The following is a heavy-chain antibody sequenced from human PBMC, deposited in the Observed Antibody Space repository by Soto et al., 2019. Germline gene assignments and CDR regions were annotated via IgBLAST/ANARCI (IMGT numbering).Heavy chain of an antibody. CDR2: IDPSDSYT. CDR3: ASPQTGRVVRGVLRSYYYYGMDV. J-gene: IGHJ6*02. Sequence: GDSLKISCKGSGYSFTSYWIGWVRQMPGKGLEWMGRIDPSDSYTNYSPPFQGHVTISADKSISTAYLQWSSLKASDTAMYYCASPQTGRVVRGVLRSYYYYGMDVPGQGTTVTLPS. D-gene: IGHD3-10*01. V-gene: IGHV5-10-1*01. CDR1: GYSFTSYW.